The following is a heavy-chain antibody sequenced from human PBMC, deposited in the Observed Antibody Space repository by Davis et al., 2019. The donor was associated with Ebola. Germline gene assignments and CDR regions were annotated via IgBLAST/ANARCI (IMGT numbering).Heavy chain of an antibody. CDR1: TVTLSVDA. CDR3: VKGGSYYGSGSYWVRYYGMDV. V-gene: IGHV3-30*18. CDR2: ISYDGVSK. Sequence: GESLKISCAASTVTLSVDAMSWVRQAPGKGLEWVAIISYDGVSKFYADSVRGRFTISRDNSKNTVYLQMNSLTTEDTAVYYCVKGGSYYGSGSYWVRYYGMDVWGQGTTVTVSS. J-gene: IGHJ6*02. D-gene: IGHD3-10*01.